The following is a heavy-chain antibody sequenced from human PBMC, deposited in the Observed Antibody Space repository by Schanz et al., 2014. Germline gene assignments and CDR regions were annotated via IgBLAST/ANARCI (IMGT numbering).Heavy chain of an antibody. CDR3: ASYDNSGPYYRNH. CDR1: GFTFSASA. CDR2: VRTKDNHYAT. Sequence: EVHLVDSGGTLVQPGGSLRLSCVGSGFTFSASAIHWVRQASGKGLEWVGRVRTKDNHYATSYGASVSGRFTISRDDSKNTAYLQMNSLRTGDTAMYYCASYDNSGPYYRNHWGRGTLVTVSS. J-gene: IGHJ5*02. D-gene: IGHD4-4*01. V-gene: IGHV3-73*01.